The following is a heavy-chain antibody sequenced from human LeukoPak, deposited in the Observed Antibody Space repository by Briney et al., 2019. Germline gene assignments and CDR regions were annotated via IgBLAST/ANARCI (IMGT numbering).Heavy chain of an antibody. CDR2: ISSSGSYT. D-gene: IGHD6-19*01. Sequence: GGSLSLSCAASVFTFTSYSMNWVRQAPGKGLEWVSFISSSGSYTYYADSVKGRFTISRDNAKNSLYLQMNSLRAEDTAVYHCARGRGSSGWLAEYFQHWGEGTLVTASS. CDR1: VFTFTSYS. V-gene: IGHV3-21*01. CDR3: ARGRGSSGWLAEYFQH. J-gene: IGHJ1*01.